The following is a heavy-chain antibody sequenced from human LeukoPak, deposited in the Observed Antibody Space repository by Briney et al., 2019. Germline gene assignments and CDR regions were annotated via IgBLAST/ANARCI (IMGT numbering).Heavy chain of an antibody. J-gene: IGHJ1*01. CDR3: ARGVTGGWYGDFQH. D-gene: IGHD6-19*01. CDR2: IHYSGST. V-gene: IGHV4-59*01. CDR1: GGSISGYY. Sequence: PSETLSLTCTVSGGSISGYYWSWIRQPPGKGLEWIAYIHYSGSTNYNPSLKSRVTISVDTSKNQFSLKLSSVTAADTAVYYCARGVTGGWYGDFQHWGQGTLVTVSS.